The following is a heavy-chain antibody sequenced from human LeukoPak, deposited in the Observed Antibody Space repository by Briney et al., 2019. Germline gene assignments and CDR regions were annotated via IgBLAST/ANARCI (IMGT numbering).Heavy chain of an antibody. CDR2: ISSSGST. CDR1: GDSISSGDYY. CDR3: ARDYYDSSGYSEGFDY. J-gene: IGHJ4*02. Sequence: PSETLSLTCTVSGDSISSGDYYWSWIRQPAGKGLEWIGRISSSGSTNYNPSLKSRVTISVDTSKNQFSLKLSSVTAADTAVYFCARDYYDSSGYSEGFDYWGQGTLVTVSS. V-gene: IGHV4-61*02. D-gene: IGHD3-22*01.